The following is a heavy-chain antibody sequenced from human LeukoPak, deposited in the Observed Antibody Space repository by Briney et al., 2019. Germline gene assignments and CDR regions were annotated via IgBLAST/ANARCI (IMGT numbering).Heavy chain of an antibody. V-gene: IGHV4-38-2*02. J-gene: IGHJ4*02. CDR2: IYHSGST. CDR1: GYSISSGYY. D-gene: IGHD6-19*01. CDR3: ARDLTAVAGHNFDY. Sequence: SETLSPTCAVSGYSISSGYYWGWVRQPPGKGLEWIGSIYHSGSTYYNPSLKSRVTISVDTTKNQFSLKLISVTAADTAVYYCARDLTAVAGHNFDYWGQGTLVTVSS.